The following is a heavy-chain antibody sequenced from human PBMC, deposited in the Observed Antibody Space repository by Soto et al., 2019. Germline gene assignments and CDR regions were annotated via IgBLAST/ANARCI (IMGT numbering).Heavy chain of an antibody. CDR3: ARTSYDSSGTAADP. CDR2: IYYSGST. D-gene: IGHD3-22*01. V-gene: IGHV4-30-4*01. Sequence: SETLSRTCTVSGGSISSGDYYWSWIRQPPGKGLEWIGYIYYSGSTYYNPSLKSRVTISVDTSKNQFSLKLSSVTAADTAVYYCARTSYDSSGTAADPWGQGTLVTVSS. J-gene: IGHJ5*02. CDR1: GGSISSGDYY.